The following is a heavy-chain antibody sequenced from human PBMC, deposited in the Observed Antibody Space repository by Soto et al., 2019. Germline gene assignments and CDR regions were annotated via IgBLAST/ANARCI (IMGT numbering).Heavy chain of an antibody. CDR1: VGSFIGYY. D-gene: IGHD6-13*01. Sequence: LSLTCAFYVGSFIGYYWSSIRQPPGKGLEWVSTISSNSAYIYYTDALRGRFTISRDNAKNSLHLQMNSLRAEDTAVYYCTRDASRDSSARGWFDPWGPGTLVTVSS. V-gene: IGHV3-11*06. CDR3: TRDASRDSSARGWFDP. CDR2: ISSNSAYI. J-gene: IGHJ5*02.